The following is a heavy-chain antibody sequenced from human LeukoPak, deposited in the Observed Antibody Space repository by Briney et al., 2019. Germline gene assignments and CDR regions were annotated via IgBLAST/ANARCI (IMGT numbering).Heavy chain of an antibody. Sequence: GGSLRLSCVASGFTFKDYVMTWIRQAPGKGLEWVSYISGSTSTIYYADSVKGRFTISRDNAKNSLYLQMNSLRAEDTAVYYCARAAGDGYDCWGQGTLVTVSS. J-gene: IGHJ4*02. CDR1: GFTFKDYV. V-gene: IGHV3-11*01. CDR2: ISGSTSTI. CDR3: ARAAGDGYDC. D-gene: IGHD5-24*01.